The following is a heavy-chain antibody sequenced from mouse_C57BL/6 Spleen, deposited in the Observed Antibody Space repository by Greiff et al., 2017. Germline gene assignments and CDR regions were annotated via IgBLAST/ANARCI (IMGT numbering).Heavy chain of an antibody. CDR1: GYAFSSYW. Sequence: VKLMESGAELVKPGASVKISCKASGYAFSSYWMNWVKQRPGKGLEWIGQIYSGDGDTNYNGKFKGKATLTADKTSSTAYMQLSSLTSEYSAVYFCARDVTYDGVYYAMDYWGQGTSVTVSS. CDR2: IYSGDGDT. CDR3: ARDVTYDGVYYAMDY. D-gene: IGHD1-1*01. V-gene: IGHV1-80*01. J-gene: IGHJ4*01.